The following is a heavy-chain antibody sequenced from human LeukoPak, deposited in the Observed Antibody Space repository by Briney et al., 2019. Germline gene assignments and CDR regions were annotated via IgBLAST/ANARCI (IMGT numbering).Heavy chain of an antibody. J-gene: IGHJ4*02. Sequence: PGGSLRLSCAASGFTFSSYGMSWVRQAPGKGLEWVSSISGSGGNTYYADSVKGRFTISRDNSKNTLYLQMNSLRAEDTAVYYCAKMEDSSGSLIKYYFDYWGQGTLVTVSS. CDR1: GFTFSSYG. V-gene: IGHV3-23*01. CDR3: AKMEDSSGSLIKYYFDY. D-gene: IGHD3-22*01. CDR2: ISGSGGNT.